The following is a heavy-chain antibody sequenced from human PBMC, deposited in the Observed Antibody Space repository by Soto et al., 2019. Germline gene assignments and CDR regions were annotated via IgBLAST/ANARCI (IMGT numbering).Heavy chain of an antibody. V-gene: IGHV3-30*18. Sequence: GGSLGLSCAASGFTFSSYGMHWVRQAPGKGLEWVALISYDGSNKYYADSVKGRFTISRDNSKNTLYLQMNSLRAEDTAVYYCAKNSGYSYGFPFEYRGQGTLVTVSS. CDR3: AKNSGYSYGFPFEY. CDR2: ISYDGSNK. D-gene: IGHD5-18*01. CDR1: GFTFSSYG. J-gene: IGHJ4*02.